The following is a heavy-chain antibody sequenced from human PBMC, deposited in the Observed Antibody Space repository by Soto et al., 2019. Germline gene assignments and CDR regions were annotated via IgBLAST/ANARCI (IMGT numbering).Heavy chain of an antibody. J-gene: IGHJ6*02. CDR3: ARGPRCINTSCSNDFYHFGLDV. Sequence: SETLSLTCAVYGGSFSGYFWTWVRQAPGKGLEWIGEINHSGRTNTNPSLKSRISTSVDTSKNQFSLRLSSVTAADTAFYYCARGPRCINTSCSNDFYHFGLDVWGQGTSVTDSS. D-gene: IGHD2-2*01. CDR2: INHSGRT. CDR1: GGSFSGYF. V-gene: IGHV4-34*01.